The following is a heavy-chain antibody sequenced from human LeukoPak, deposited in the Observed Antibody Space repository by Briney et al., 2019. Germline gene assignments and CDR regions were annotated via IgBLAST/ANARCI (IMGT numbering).Heavy chain of an antibody. D-gene: IGHD2-21*02. V-gene: IGHV5-51*01. J-gene: IGHJ3*02. CDR3: ARRVVVTTYDTFDI. CDR1: GYSFTSYW. CDR2: IYPGDSGI. Sequence: GESLKISCSGSGYSFTSYWIGWVRQMPGKGLEWMGIIYPGDSGIRYSPSFQGQVTISADKSISTAYLQWSSLKASDTAMYYCARRVVVTTYDTFDIWGQGTMVTVSS.